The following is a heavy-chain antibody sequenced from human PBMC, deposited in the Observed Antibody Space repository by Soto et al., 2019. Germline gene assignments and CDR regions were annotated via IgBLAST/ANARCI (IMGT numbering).Heavy chain of an antibody. D-gene: IGHD2-15*01. Sequence: QVQLVQSGAEVKKPGSSVKVSCKASGGTFSSYAISWVRQAPGQGLEWMGGIIPIFGTANYAQKFQGRVTITADESTSTAYMELSSLRSEDTAMYYCARDPGNCSGGSCYSDAFDIWGQGTMVTVSS. J-gene: IGHJ3*02. V-gene: IGHV1-69*01. CDR3: ARDPGNCSGGSCYSDAFDI. CDR1: GGTFSSYA. CDR2: IIPIFGTA.